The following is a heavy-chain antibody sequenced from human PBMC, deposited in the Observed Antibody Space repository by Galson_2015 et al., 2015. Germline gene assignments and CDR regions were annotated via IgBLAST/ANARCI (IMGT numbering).Heavy chain of an antibody. Sequence: ETLSLTCAVYGGSFSGYYWSWIRQPPGKGLEWIGEINHSGSTNYNPSLKSRVTISVDTSKNQFSLKLSSVTAADTAVYYCARGRGYSSGWYVKKNYYYGMDVWGQGTTVTVSS. CDR1: GGSFSGYY. CDR2: INHSGST. V-gene: IGHV4-34*01. J-gene: IGHJ6*02. CDR3: ARGRGYSSGWYVKKNYYYGMDV. D-gene: IGHD6-19*01.